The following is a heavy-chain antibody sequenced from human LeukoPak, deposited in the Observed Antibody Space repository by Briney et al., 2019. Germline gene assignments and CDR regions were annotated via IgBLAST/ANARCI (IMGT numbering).Heavy chain of an antibody. V-gene: IGHV4-4*07. D-gene: IGHD5-18*01. J-gene: IGHJ4*02. CDR2: IYTSGST. Sequence: SETLSLTCTVSGGSISSYYWSWIRQPAGKGLEWIGRIYTSGSTNYNPSLKSRVTMSVDTSKNQFSLKLSSVTAADTAVYYCAREMMDTAIDGTFDYWGQGTLVTVSS. CDR3: AREMMDTAIDGTFDY. CDR1: GGSISSYY.